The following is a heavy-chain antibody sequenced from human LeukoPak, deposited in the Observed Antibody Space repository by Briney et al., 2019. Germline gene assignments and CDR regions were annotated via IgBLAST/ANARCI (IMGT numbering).Heavy chain of an antibody. J-gene: IGHJ4*02. V-gene: IGHV4-38-2*02. CDR2: IYHSGST. CDR3: ARIPLYCSGGSCVDY. Sequence: SETLSLTCTVSGYSISSGYYWGWIRQPPGKGREWMGSIYHSGSTYYNPSLKSRVTISVDTSKNQFSLKLSSVTAADTAVYYCARIPLYCSGGSCVDYWGQGTLVTVSS. D-gene: IGHD2-15*01. CDR1: GYSISSGYY.